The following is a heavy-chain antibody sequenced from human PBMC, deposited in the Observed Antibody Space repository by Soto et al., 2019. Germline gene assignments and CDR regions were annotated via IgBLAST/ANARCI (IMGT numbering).Heavy chain of an antibody. CDR3: ARGQDSSSWKNYYYYYGMDV. V-gene: IGHV1-8*01. D-gene: IGHD6-13*01. CDR2: MNPNRGNT. CDR1: GYTFTSYD. Sequence: QVQLVQSGAEVKKPGASVKVSCKASGYTFTSYDINWVRQATGQGLEWMGWMNPNRGNTGYAQKFQGRVTMTRNTSISTAYMELSSLRSEDTAVYYCARGQDSSSWKNYYYYYGMDVWGQGTTVTVSS. J-gene: IGHJ6*02.